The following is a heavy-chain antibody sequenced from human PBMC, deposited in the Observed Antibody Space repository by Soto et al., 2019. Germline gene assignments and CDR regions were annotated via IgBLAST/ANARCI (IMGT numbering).Heavy chain of an antibody. CDR1: WYSFTSYW. CDR2: IYPGDSDT. CDR3: ASPGGSSSSQADGMDV. Sequence: PGGSLKISWKVSWYSFTSYWIGLGRQMPGEGLEWMGIIYPGDSDTRYSPSFQGQVTISADKSISTANLQWSSLKASDTAMYYCASPGGSSSSQADGMDVWGQGTMVTVSS. D-gene: IGHD6-6*01. V-gene: IGHV5-51*01. J-gene: IGHJ6*02.